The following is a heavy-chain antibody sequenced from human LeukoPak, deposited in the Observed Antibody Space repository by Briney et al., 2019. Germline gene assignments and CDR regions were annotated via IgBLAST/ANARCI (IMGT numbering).Heavy chain of an antibody. V-gene: IGHV3-23*01. CDR2: ISGSGGST. J-gene: IGHJ4*02. CDR3: ARDVLAYCGGDCTDY. Sequence: GGSLRLSCAASGFTFSSYAMSWVRQAPGKGLEWVSAISGSGGSTYYADSVKGRFTISRDNSKNTLYLQMNSLRAEDTAVYYCARDVLAYCGGDCTDYWGQGTLVTVSS. D-gene: IGHD2-21*02. CDR1: GFTFSSYA.